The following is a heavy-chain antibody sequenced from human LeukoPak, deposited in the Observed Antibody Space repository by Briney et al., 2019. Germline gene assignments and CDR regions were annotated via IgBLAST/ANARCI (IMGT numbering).Heavy chain of an antibody. V-gene: IGHV3-21*01. CDR1: GFTFSSYW. J-gene: IGHJ5*02. CDR3: ARGADTGYSSDS. D-gene: IGHD6-19*01. CDR2: ISSSSSYI. Sequence: GGSLRLSCAASGFTFSSYWMHWVRQAPGKGLEWVSSISSSSSYIYYADSVKGRFTISRDNAKNSLYLQMNSLRAEDTAVYYCARGADTGYSSDSWGQGTLVTVSS.